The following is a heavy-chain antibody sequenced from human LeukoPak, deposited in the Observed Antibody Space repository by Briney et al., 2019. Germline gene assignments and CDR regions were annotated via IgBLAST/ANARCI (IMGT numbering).Heavy chain of an antibody. V-gene: IGHV4-59*01. CDR2: IYYGGST. Sequence: SETLSLTCTVSGGSISSYYWSWIRQPPGKGLEWIGYIYYGGSTNYNPSLKSRVTISVDTSKNQFSLKLSSVTAADTAVYYCARETVTMVRGVIITVRGNAFDIWGQGTMVTVSS. CDR3: ARETVTMVRGVIITVRGNAFDI. J-gene: IGHJ3*02. CDR1: GGSISSYY. D-gene: IGHD3-10*01.